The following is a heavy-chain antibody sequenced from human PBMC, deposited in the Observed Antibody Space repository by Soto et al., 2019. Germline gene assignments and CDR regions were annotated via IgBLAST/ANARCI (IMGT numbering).Heavy chain of an antibody. D-gene: IGHD4-4*01. CDR2: IGTRGRTI. Sequence: GGSLRLSCAASGFTFSNYEMNWVRQIPGKGLEWVSYIGTRGRTIYYADSVKGRFTISRDNAKNSLYLQMNSLRAEDTAVYYCARDPAIYSGKFDYGLDVWGRGXTVTVSS. CDR3: ARDPAIYSGKFDYGLDV. V-gene: IGHV3-48*03. J-gene: IGHJ6*02. CDR1: GFTFSNYE.